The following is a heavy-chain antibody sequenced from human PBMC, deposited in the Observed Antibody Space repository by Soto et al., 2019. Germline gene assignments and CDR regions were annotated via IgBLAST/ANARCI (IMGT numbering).Heavy chain of an antibody. V-gene: IGHV4-34*01. D-gene: IGHD3-3*01. CDR1: GGSFSGYY. CDR2: INHSGST. Sequence: PSETLSLTCAVYGGSFSGYYWSWIRQPPGKGLEWIGEINHSGSTNYNPSLKSRVTISVDTSKNQFSLKLSSVTAADTAVYYCAGGRGFWSGYSDYWGQGTLVTVSS. J-gene: IGHJ4*02. CDR3: AGGRGFWSGYSDY.